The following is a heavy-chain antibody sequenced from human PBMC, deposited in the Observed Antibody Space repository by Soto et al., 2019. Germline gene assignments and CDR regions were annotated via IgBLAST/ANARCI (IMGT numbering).Heavy chain of an antibody. J-gene: IGHJ4*02. Sequence: SVKVSCKASGGTFSSYAISWVRQAPGQGLEWMGGIIPIFGTANYAQKFQGRVTITADESTSTAYMELSSLRSEDTAVYYCAGGGKSGYCSGGSCYLDYWGQGTLVTVSS. CDR2: IIPIFGTA. V-gene: IGHV1-69*13. CDR1: GGTFSSYA. D-gene: IGHD2-15*01. CDR3: AGGGKSGYCSGGSCYLDY.